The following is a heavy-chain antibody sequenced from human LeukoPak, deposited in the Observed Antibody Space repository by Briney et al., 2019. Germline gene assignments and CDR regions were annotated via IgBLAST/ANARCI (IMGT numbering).Heavy chain of an antibody. D-gene: IGHD3-22*01. CDR3: TTEDYYDGSGYYFIDAFDI. CDR2: IKSKTDGGTT. V-gene: IGHV3-15*01. CDR1: GFTFSNAW. Sequence: GGSLRLSCAASGFTFSNAWMSWGREAPGKGLEWGGRIKSKTDGGTTDYAARVKGRFTTSRDDSKNTLYLQMNSLKTEDTAVYYCTTEDYYDGSGYYFIDAFDIWGQGTMVTVSS. J-gene: IGHJ3*02.